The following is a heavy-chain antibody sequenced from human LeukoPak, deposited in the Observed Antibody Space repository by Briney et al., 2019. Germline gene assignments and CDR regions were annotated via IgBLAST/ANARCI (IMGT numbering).Heavy chain of an antibody. D-gene: IGHD2-2*02. J-gene: IGHJ4*02. CDR1: GGSISSYY. Sequence: SSETLSLTCTVSGGSISSYYWSWIRQPPGKGLEWIGYIYYSGSTNYNPSLKSRVTISVDTSKNQFSLKLSSVTAADTAVYYCARLSGCSSTSCYTSFDYWGQGTLVTVSS. CDR2: IYYSGST. V-gene: IGHV4-59*08. CDR3: ARLSGCSSTSCYTSFDY.